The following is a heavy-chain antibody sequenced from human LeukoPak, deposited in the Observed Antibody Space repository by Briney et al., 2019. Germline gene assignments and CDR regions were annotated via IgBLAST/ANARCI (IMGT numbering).Heavy chain of an antibody. V-gene: IGHV5-51*01. D-gene: IGHD3-22*01. Sequence: GESLKISCKGSGYSFTSYWIGWVRQMPGKGLEWMGVIYPGDSDTRYSPSFQGQVTISADKSISTAYLQWSSLKASDTAMYYCARRTDYYDSSGYLNWFDPWGQGTLVTVSS. J-gene: IGHJ5*02. CDR2: IYPGDSDT. CDR1: GYSFTSYW. CDR3: ARRTDYYDSSGYLNWFDP.